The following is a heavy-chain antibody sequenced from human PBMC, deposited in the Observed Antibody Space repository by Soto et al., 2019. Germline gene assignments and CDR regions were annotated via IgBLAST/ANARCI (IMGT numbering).Heavy chain of an antibody. V-gene: IGHV4-31*03. J-gene: IGHJ4*02. CDR3: ARRYSSSFDY. D-gene: IGHD6-13*01. Sequence: TLSLTCTVSGDSMKGGGFYWSWIRQYPGKGLEYIGSIYFSGNTYYNPSLESRIALSVDASKNQFFLSLSSVTAADTAVYYCARRYSSSFDYWGQGTLDTVSS. CDR2: IYFSGNT. CDR1: GDSMKGGGFY.